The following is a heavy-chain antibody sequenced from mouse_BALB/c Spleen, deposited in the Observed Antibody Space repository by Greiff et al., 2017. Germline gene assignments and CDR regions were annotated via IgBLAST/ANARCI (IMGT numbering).Heavy chain of an antibody. V-gene: IGHV14-1*02. CDR3: ARYGTALAD. D-gene: IGHD4-1*01. J-gene: IGHJ3*01. CDR1: GFNIKDYY. CDR2: IDPANGNT. Sequence: EVQLQQSGAELVRPGALVKLSCTASGFNIKDYYMHWVKQRPEQGLEWIGWIDPANGNTKYDPKFQGKASITADTSSNTAYLQLSSLTSEDTAVYYCARYGTALADGGQGTRVTVSA.